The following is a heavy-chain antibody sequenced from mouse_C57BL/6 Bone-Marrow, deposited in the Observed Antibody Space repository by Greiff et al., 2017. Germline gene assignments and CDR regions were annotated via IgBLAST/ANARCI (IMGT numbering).Heavy chain of an antibody. CDR3: ARAGNYDFDY. D-gene: IGHD2-1*01. V-gene: IGHV3-6*01. CDR2: ISYDGSN. CDR1: GYSITSGYY. Sequence: EVHLVESGPGLVKPSQSLSLTCSVTGYSITSGYYWNWIRQFPGNKLEWMGYISYDGSNNYNPSLKNRISITRDTSKNQFFLKLNSVTTEDTATYYCARAGNYDFDYWGQGTTLTVSS. J-gene: IGHJ2*01.